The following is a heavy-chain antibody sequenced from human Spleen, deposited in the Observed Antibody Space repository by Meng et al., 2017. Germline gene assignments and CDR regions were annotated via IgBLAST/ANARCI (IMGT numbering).Heavy chain of an antibody. V-gene: IGHV4-34*01. Sequence: QGHVQTGGAGLLKPVGSLCLTCVVYGGSFSDYYWSWIRQPPGKGLEWIGEINHSGTTNYTPSLKSRVTISLDDYKNQFSLKVSSVTAADSAVYYCARGPTTMAHDFDYWGQGTLVTVSS. CDR2: INHSGTT. CDR3: ARGPTTMAHDFDY. D-gene: IGHD4-11*01. J-gene: IGHJ4*02. CDR1: GGSFSDYY.